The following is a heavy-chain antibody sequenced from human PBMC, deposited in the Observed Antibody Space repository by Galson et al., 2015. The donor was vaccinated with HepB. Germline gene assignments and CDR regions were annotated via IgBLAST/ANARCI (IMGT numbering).Heavy chain of an antibody. J-gene: IGHJ6*03. D-gene: IGHD2-2*01. CDR2: INPNSGGT. CDR1: GYTFTGYY. V-gene: IGHV1-2*02. CDR3: ARDGGYCSSTSCYSYYYYMDV. Sequence: SVKVSCKASGYTFTGYYMHWVRQAPGQGLEWMGWINPNSGGTNYAQKFQGRVTMTRDTSISTAYMELSRLRSDDTAVYYCARDGGYCSSTSCYSYYYYMDVWGKGTTVTVSS.